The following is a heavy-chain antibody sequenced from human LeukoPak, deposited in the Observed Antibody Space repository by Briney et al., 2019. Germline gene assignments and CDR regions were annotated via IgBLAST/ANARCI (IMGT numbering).Heavy chain of an antibody. D-gene: IGHD5-18*01. V-gene: IGHV3-48*04. CDR2: ISSSGSTI. Sequence: GGSLRLSCAASGFTFSSYSMNWVRQAPGKGLEWVSYISSSGSTIYYADSVKGRFTISRDNAKNSLYLQMNSLRAEDTAVYYCASGYSYALDYYYYGMDVWGQGTTVTVSS. CDR1: GFTFSSYS. J-gene: IGHJ6*02. CDR3: ASGYSYALDYYYYGMDV.